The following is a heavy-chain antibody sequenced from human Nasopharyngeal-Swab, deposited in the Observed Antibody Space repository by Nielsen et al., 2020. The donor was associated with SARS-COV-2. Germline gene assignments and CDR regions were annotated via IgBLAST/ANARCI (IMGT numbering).Heavy chain of an antibody. Sequence: VRQAPGKGLERIGEIYHSGSTNYNPSLKRRINISLDKSKNQCSLKLRSVTAADTAVYYCARVIAWFDPWGQGTLVTVSS. CDR3: ARVIAWFDP. V-gene: IGHV4-4*02. D-gene: IGHD2-15*01. CDR2: IYHSGST. J-gene: IGHJ5*02.